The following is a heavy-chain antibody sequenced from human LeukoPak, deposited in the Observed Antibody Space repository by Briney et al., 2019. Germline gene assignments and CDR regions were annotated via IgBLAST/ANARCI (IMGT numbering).Heavy chain of an antibody. D-gene: IGHD1-26*01. CDR1: GGTFSSYA. V-gene: IGHV1-2*02. CDR2: INPNSGGT. CDR3: ARVYSGSYPDY. J-gene: IGHJ4*02. Sequence: ASVKVSCKASGGTFSSYAISWVRQAPGQGLEWMGWINPNSGGTNYAQKFQGRVTMTRDTSISTAYMELSRLRSDDTAVYYCARVYSGSYPDYWGQGTLVTVSS.